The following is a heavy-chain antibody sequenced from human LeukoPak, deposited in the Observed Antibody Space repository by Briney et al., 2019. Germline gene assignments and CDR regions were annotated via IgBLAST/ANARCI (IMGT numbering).Heavy chain of an antibody. CDR1: GYTFTGYY. CDR3: ARVQYYDILAGRYGMDV. V-gene: IGHV1-2*06. Sequence: ASVLIPCKASGYTFTGYYLLWVRPAPRQGLEWMGRINPTSGGTNVAQKFQGRVTMTRDTSISTASMELSRLRSDDTAVYYCARVQYYDILAGRYGMDVWGQGTTVTLSS. CDR2: INPTSGGT. D-gene: IGHD3-9*01. J-gene: IGHJ6*02.